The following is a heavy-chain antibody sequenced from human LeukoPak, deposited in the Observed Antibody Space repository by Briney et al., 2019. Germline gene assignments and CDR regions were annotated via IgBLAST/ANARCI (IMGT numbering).Heavy chain of an antibody. CDR3: ARDVGAVAGFDY. V-gene: IGHV4-59*01. D-gene: IGHD6-19*01. Sequence: SETLSLTCTVSGGSISSYYWSWIRQPPGKGLEWIGYIYYSGSTNYNPSLKSRVTISVDTSKNQFSLKLSSVTAADTAVHYCARDVGAVAGFDYWGQGTLVTVSS. J-gene: IGHJ4*02. CDR1: GGSISSYY. CDR2: IYYSGST.